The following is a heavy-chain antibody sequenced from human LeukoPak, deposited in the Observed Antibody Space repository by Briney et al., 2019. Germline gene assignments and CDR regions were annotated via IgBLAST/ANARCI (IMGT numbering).Heavy chain of an antibody. CDR1: RGTFSSYA. Sequence: GASVKVSCKASRGTFSSYAISWVRQAPGQGLEWMGGIIPIFGTANYAQKFQGRVTITTDESTSTAYMELSSLRSEDTAVYYCARARGGEAAAGPLDYWGQGTLVTVSS. D-gene: IGHD6-13*01. V-gene: IGHV1-69*05. CDR3: ARARGGEAAAGPLDY. CDR2: IIPIFGTA. J-gene: IGHJ4*02.